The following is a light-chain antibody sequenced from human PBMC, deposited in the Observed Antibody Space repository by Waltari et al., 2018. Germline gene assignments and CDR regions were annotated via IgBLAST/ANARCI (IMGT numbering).Light chain of an antibody. Sequence: EVVMTQFPATLSVSLGGRAALSCRASQSVGSNLAWYQQKPGQAPRLLIHGASTRATGIPDRFSCSGSGTDFTLTINSLQSEDFAIYYCQQYNHWPPYTFGQGTKLEI. CDR3: QQYNHWPPYT. J-gene: IGKJ2*01. CDR1: QSVGSN. V-gene: IGKV3-15*01. CDR2: GAS.